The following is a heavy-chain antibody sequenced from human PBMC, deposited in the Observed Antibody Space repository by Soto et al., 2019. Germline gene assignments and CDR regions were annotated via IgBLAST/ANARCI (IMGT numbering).Heavy chain of an antibody. CDR1: GGSINSSSYF. Sequence: SETLSLTCSVSGGSINSSSYFWGWVRQPPGKGLEWIGSIYYSGSTYYNPSLRSRVTISVDTSKNQFSLKLSSVTAADTAVFYCARHYSSGSRNWFDTWGQGTLVTVSS. D-gene: IGHD6-19*01. J-gene: IGHJ5*02. CDR2: IYYSGST. CDR3: ARHYSSGSRNWFDT. V-gene: IGHV4-39*01.